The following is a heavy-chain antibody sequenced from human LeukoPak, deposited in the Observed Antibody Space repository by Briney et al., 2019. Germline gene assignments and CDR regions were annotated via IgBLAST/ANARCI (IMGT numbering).Heavy chain of an antibody. D-gene: IGHD3-16*01. CDR1: GGTFSSYA. CDR3: GRGGGVGGAFDI. CDR2: IIPIFGTA. J-gene: IGHJ3*02. Sequence: SVKVSCKASGGTFSSYAISWVRQAPGQGLEWMGGIIPIFGTANYAQKFQGRVTITTDESTSTAYMELSSLRSEDTAVYYCGRGGGVGGAFDIWGQGTMVTVSS. V-gene: IGHV1-69*05.